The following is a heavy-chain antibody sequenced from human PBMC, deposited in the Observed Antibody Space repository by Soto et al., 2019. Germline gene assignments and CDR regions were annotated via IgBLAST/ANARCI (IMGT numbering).Heavy chain of an antibody. CDR2: IYYRGST. V-gene: IGHV4-59*08. CDR3: ARHDLYCSGGSCYPGYYYMDV. CDR1: GGSISSYY. Sequence: SETLSLTCTVSGGSISSYYWSWIRQPPGKGLEWIGYIYYRGSTNYNPSLKSRVTISVDTSKNQFSLKLSSVTAADTAVYYCARHDLYCSGGSCYPGYYYMDVWGKGTTVTVSS. D-gene: IGHD2-15*01. J-gene: IGHJ6*03.